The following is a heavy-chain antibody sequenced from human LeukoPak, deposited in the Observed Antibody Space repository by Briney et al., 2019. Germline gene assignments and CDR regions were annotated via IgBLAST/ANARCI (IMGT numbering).Heavy chain of an antibody. CDR3: ARDQSSSWSNGMDV. CDR2: INQDGTEI. J-gene: IGHJ6*02. Sequence: GGSLRLSCAASGFTFSSQWMSWVRQPPGKGLEWVAHINQDGTEIYYVDSVKGRFTISRDNAKNSLYLQMNSLRAEDTAVYYCARDQSSSWSNGMDVWGQGTTVTVSS. V-gene: IGHV3-7*01. CDR1: GFTFSSQW. D-gene: IGHD6-13*01.